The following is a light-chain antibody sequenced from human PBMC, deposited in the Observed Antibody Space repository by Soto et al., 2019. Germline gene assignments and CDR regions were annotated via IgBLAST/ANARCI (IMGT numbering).Light chain of an antibody. J-gene: IGKJ2*01. CDR3: QQRYSTPYT. CDR2: AAS. Sequence: DIQMTQSPSSLSASVGDRVTITCRASQSISSYLNWYQQKPGKAPKLLIYAASSLQSGVPSRFRGSGYGTDFTLTISSLQPEDFATYYCQQRYSTPYTFGQGTKLEIK. CDR1: QSISSY. V-gene: IGKV1-39*01.